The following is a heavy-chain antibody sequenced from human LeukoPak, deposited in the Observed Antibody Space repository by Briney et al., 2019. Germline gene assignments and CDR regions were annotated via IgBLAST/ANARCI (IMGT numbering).Heavy chain of an antibody. Sequence: SETLSLTCTVSGGSISSYYWSWIRQPPGKGLEWIGYIYYSGSTNYNPSLKSRVTISVGTSKNQFSLKLSSVTAADTAVYYCARDYYDSSGYLSGYFDLWGRGTLVTVSS. CDR2: IYYSGST. J-gene: IGHJ2*01. D-gene: IGHD3-22*01. CDR3: ARDYYDSSGYLSGYFDL. V-gene: IGHV4-59*01. CDR1: GGSISSYY.